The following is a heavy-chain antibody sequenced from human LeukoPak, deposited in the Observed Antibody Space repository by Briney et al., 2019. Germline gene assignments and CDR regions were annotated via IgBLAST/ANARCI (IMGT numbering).Heavy chain of an antibody. CDR1: GYTLTELS. CDR2: FDPEDGET. J-gene: IGHJ1*01. Sequence: ASVKVSCKVSGYTLTELSMHWVRQAPGKGLEWMGGFDPEDGETIYAQKFQGRVTITADKSTSTAYMELSSLRSEDTAVYYCARSRGVYYDSSGYRIFQHWGQGTLVTVSS. V-gene: IGHV1-24*01. CDR3: ARSRGVYYDSSGYRIFQH. D-gene: IGHD3-22*01.